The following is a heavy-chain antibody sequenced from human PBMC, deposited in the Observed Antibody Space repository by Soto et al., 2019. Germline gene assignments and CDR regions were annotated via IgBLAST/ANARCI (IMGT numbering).Heavy chain of an antibody. CDR1: GYTFTSYG. V-gene: IGHV1-18*01. D-gene: IGHD3-3*01. J-gene: IGHJ6*02. Sequence: ASVKVSCKASGYTFTSYGISCVRQAPGQGLEWMGWISAYSGNTNYAQKLQGRVTMTTDTSTSTAYMELRSLRSDDTAVYYCATTYYDFWSGYYYYYGMDVWGQGTTVTVSS. CDR3: ATTYYDFWSGYYYYYGMDV. CDR2: ISAYSGNT.